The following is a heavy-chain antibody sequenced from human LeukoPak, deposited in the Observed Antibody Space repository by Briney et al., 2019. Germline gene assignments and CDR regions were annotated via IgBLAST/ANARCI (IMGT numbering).Heavy chain of an antibody. J-gene: IGHJ4*02. Sequence: ASVKVSCKASGYTFTSYAMHWVRQAPGQRLEWMGWINAGNGNTKYSQKFQDRVTMTRNTSISTAYMELSSLTSEDTAVYFCARGSSEEMATIAYWGQGTLVTVSS. V-gene: IGHV1-3*01. CDR3: ARGSSEEMATIAY. D-gene: IGHD5-24*01. CDR2: INAGNGNT. CDR1: GYTFTSYA.